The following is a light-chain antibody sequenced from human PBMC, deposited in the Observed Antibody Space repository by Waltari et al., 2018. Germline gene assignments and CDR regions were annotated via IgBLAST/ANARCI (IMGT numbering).Light chain of an antibody. CDR3: SSYTSSSTWV. V-gene: IGLV2-14*01. CDR1: SSDVGSYNY. J-gene: IGLJ3*02. CDR2: DFT. Sequence: QSALTQPASVSGSPGQSITISCTGTSSDVGSYNYVSWYQQHPGKAPKLMIYDFTKRTSGVSNRFSGSKSGNTASLTISGLQAEDEADYYCSSYTSSSTWVFGGGTKLTVL.